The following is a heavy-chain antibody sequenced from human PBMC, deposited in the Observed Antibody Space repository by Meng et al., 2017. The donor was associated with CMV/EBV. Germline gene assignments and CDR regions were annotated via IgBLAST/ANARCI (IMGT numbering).Heavy chain of an antibody. Sequence: LSGAADGFTFGSYGMHWVRQAPGKGLEWVGVIWYDGSNKYYADSVKGRFTISRDNSKNTLYLQMNSLRAEDTAVYYCAKGVGATAFDYWGQGTLVTVSS. CDR1: GFTFGSYG. J-gene: IGHJ4*02. CDR3: AKGVGATAFDY. CDR2: IWYDGSNK. D-gene: IGHD1-26*01. V-gene: IGHV3-33*06.